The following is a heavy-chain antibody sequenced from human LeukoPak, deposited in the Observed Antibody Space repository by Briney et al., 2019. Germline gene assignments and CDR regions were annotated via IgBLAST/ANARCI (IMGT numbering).Heavy chain of an antibody. D-gene: IGHD4-17*01. Sequence: GGSLRLSCAASGFTFSSYWMNWARQAPGKGLEWVSYISSSSSTIYYADSVKGRFTISRDNAKNSLYLQMNSLRAEDTAVYYCARDRGTTVTSLFDYWGLGTLVTVSS. J-gene: IGHJ4*02. CDR2: ISSSSSTI. CDR1: GFTFSSYW. V-gene: IGHV3-48*01. CDR3: ARDRGTTVTSLFDY.